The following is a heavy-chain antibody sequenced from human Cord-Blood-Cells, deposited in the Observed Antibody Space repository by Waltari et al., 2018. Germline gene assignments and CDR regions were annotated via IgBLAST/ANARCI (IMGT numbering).Heavy chain of an antibody. D-gene: IGHD7-27*01. Sequence: QVQLVQSGAEVKKPGASVKVSCKASGYTFTGYYMYWVRQAPGQGLEWMGWINPNSGGTNYAQKFQGWVTMTRDTSISTAYMELSRLRSDDTAVYYCARVKGPLTGDYYYYYGMDVWGQGTTVTVSS. CDR3: ARVKGPLTGDYYYYYGMDV. CDR1: GYTFTGYY. CDR2: INPNSGGT. J-gene: IGHJ6*02. V-gene: IGHV1-2*04.